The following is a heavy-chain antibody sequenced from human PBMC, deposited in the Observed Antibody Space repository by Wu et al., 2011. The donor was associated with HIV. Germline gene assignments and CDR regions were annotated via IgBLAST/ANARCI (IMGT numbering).Heavy chain of an antibody. CDR3: ATDSPSSSRWLQFGTFDY. Sequence: QVQLVQSGAEVKKPGASVKVSCKVSGYTLTELSMHWVRQAPGKGLEWMGGFDPEDGETIYAQKFQGRVTMTEDTSTDTAYMELSSLRSEDTAVYYCATDSPSSSRWLQFGTFDYWGQGTLVTVSS. D-gene: IGHD5-24*01. CDR1: GYTLTELS. V-gene: IGHV1-24*01. CDR2: FDPEDGET. J-gene: IGHJ4*02.